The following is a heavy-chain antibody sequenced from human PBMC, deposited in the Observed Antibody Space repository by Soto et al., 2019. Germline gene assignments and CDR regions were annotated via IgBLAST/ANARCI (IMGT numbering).Heavy chain of an antibody. V-gene: IGHV1-69*02. CDR2: IIPILGIA. D-gene: IGHD3-10*01. Sequence: ASVKVSCKASGGTFSSYTISWVRQAPGQGLEWMGRIIPILGIANYAQKFQGRVTITADKSTSTAYMELSSLRSEDTAVYYCARGRWGGPKAPQYYYYYMDVWGKGTTVTVSS. CDR1: GGTFSSYT. CDR3: ARGRWGGPKAPQYYYYYMDV. J-gene: IGHJ6*03.